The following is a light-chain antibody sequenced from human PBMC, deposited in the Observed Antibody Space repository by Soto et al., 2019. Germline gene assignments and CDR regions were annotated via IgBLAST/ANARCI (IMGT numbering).Light chain of an antibody. V-gene: IGKV3D-20*01. CDR3: QQYGSSPPIT. CDR1: HSVSSSY. Sequence: DIVMTQSPATLSLSPGERATLSCGASHSVSSSYLAWYQQKPGLAPRLLIYDASSRATGIPDRFSGSGSGTDFTLTISRLEPEDFAVHYCQQYGSSPPITFGQGTRLE. CDR2: DAS. J-gene: IGKJ5*01.